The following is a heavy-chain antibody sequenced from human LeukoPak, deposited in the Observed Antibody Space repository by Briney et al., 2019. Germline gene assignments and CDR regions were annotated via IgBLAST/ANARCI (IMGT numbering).Heavy chain of an antibody. V-gene: IGHV3-23*01. Sequence: PGGSLRLSCAASGFTFSSYAMSWVRQAPGKGLEWVSAISGSGGSTYYADSVKGRFTISRDNSKNTLYLQMNSLTAEDTAVYYPRVAATQLDYWGQGTLVTVSS. D-gene: IGHD2-15*01. CDR3: RVAATQLDY. CDR2: ISGSGGST. CDR1: GFTFSSYA. J-gene: IGHJ4*02.